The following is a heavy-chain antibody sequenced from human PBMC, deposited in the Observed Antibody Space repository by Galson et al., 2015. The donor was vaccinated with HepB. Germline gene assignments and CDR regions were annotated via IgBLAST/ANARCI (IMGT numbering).Heavy chain of an antibody. V-gene: IGHV1-8*01. J-gene: IGHJ3*02. CDR1: GSTFTSYD. Sequence: SVKVSCKASGSTFTSYDINWVRQATGQGLEWMGWMNPNSGNTGYAQKFQGRVTMTRNTSISTAYMELSSLRSEDTAVYYCARGWVLGDAFEIWGQGTMVTVSS. D-gene: IGHD2-8*02. CDR3: ARGWVLGDAFEI. CDR2: MNPNSGNT.